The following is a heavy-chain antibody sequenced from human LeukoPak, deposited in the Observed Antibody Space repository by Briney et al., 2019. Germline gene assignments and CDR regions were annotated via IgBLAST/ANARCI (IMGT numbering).Heavy chain of an antibody. CDR2: ISGSGGST. V-gene: IGHV3-23*01. CDR3: AKKSRSIAVAGTAWYFDL. D-gene: IGHD6-19*01. CDR1: GFTFSSYA. J-gene: IGHJ2*01. Sequence: GGSLRLSCAASGFTFSSYAMSWVRQAPGKGLEWVSAISGSGGSTYYADSVKGRFTISRDNSKNTLYLQMNSLRAEDTAVYYCAKKSRSIAVAGTAWYFDLWAVAPWSLSPQ.